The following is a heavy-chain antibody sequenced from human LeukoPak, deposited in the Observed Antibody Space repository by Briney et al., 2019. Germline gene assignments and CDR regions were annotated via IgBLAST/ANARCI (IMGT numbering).Heavy chain of an antibody. CDR1: GFTFNSYA. Sequence: GGSLRLSCAASGFTFNSYAMTWVRQAPGKGLEWVSAISGGGVNTYYADSVKGRFTISRDNSKNMLYLQMNSLRAEDTAVYYCAKTLGYSGYFSPWGQGTLVTVSS. CDR3: AKTLGYSGYFSP. V-gene: IGHV3-23*01. D-gene: IGHD3-22*01. J-gene: IGHJ5*02. CDR2: ISGGGVNT.